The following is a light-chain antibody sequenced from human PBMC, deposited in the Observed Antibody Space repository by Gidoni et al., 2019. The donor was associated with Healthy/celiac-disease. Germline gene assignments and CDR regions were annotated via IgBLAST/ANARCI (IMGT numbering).Light chain of an antibody. CDR3: SSYTSSSTKV. CDR1: SSDVGGYNY. Sequence: QSALTQPASVSGSPGQSITISCTGTSSDVGGYNYVSWYQQQPGKAPKRMIYDVSTRPSGVSNRFSGSKSGNTASLTISGLQAEDEADYYCSSYTSSSTKVFGTGTKVTVL. CDR2: DVS. J-gene: IGLJ1*01. V-gene: IGLV2-14*03.